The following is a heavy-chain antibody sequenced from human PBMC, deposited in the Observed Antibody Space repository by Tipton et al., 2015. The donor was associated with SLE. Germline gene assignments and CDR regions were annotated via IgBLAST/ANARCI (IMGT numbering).Heavy chain of an antibody. CDR3: ATSGHRFGI. CDR1: GFTFSNYG. V-gene: IGHV3-33*08. CDR2: IWYDGSNK. J-gene: IGHJ3*02. Sequence: SLRLSCAASGFTFSNYGMHWVRQAPGKGLEWVAVIWYDGSNKYYADSVKGRFTISRDNSKNTLYLQMNSLRAEDTAVYYCATSGHRFGIWGQGTMVTVSS. D-gene: IGHD3-10*01.